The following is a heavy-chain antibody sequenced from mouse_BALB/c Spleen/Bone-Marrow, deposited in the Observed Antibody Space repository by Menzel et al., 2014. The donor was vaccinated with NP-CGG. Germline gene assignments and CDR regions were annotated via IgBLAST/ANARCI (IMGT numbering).Heavy chain of an antibody. CDR3: ARGNGPYAMDY. Sequence: QVQLQQSGAELVRPGTSVKISCKASGYTFTNYWLGWVKQRPGHGLEWIGDIYPGGGYTNYNEKSKGKATLTADTSSSTAYMQLSSLTSEDSAVYFCARGNGPYAMDYWGQGTSVTVSS. CDR1: GYTFTNYW. CDR2: IYPGGGYT. J-gene: IGHJ4*01. D-gene: IGHD1-1*02. V-gene: IGHV1-63*02.